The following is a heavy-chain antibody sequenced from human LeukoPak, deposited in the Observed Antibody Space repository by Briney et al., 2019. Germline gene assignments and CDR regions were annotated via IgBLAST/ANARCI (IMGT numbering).Heavy chain of an antibody. CDR2: IYYTGNT. CDR1: GGSINNYY. J-gene: IGHJ4*02. Sequence: PSETLSLTCTVSGGSINNYYWNWIRQPPGKGLEWIGYIYYTGNTNYNPSLKSRVTISVDTSKNQFSLKLSSVTAADTAVYYCARLTGYDWESSYDYWGQGTLVTVSS. V-gene: IGHV4-59*01. D-gene: IGHD5-12*01. CDR3: ARLTGYDWESSYDY.